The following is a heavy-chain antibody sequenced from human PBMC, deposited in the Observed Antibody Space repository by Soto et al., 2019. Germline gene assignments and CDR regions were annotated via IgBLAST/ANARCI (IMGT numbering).Heavy chain of an antibody. D-gene: IGHD5-12*01. V-gene: IGHV4-34*01. CDR1: GGSFSGYY. Sequence: SQTLSLTCAVYGGSFSGYYWSWIRQPPGKGLEWIGEINHSGSTNYNPSLKSRVTISVDTSKNQFSLKLSSVTAADTAVYYCARGRGLLDVDIVATDYKTSVGDGSNYYYYGMDVWGQGTTVTVSS. CDR3: ARGRGLLDVDIVATDYKTSVGDGSNYYYYGMDV. J-gene: IGHJ6*02. CDR2: INHSGST.